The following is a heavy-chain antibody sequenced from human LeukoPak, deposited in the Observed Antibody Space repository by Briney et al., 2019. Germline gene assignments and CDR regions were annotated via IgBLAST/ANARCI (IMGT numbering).Heavy chain of an antibody. V-gene: IGHV3-11*03. J-gene: IGHJ4*02. CDR3: ATRYSSSWPYFDY. CDR2: ISSSSSYT. D-gene: IGHD6-13*01. CDR1: GFTFSDYY. Sequence: GGSLRLSCAASGFTFSDYYMSWIRQAPGKGLEWVSYISSSSSYTNYADSVKGRFTISRDNAKNSLYLQMNSLRAEDTAVYYCATRYSSSWPYFDYWGQGTLVTVSS.